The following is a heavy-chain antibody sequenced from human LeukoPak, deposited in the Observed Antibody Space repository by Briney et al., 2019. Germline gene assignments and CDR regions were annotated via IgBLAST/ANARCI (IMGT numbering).Heavy chain of an antibody. Sequence: PSVKVSCKASGYTFTGYYMHWVRQAPGQGLEWMGWINPNSGGTNYAQKFQGRVTMTRDTSISTAYMELSRLRSDDTAVYYCAVIWFGELLQMGYWGQGTLVTVSS. CDR2: INPNSGGT. V-gene: IGHV1-2*02. CDR1: GYTFTGYY. D-gene: IGHD3-10*01. CDR3: AVIWFGELLQMGY. J-gene: IGHJ4*02.